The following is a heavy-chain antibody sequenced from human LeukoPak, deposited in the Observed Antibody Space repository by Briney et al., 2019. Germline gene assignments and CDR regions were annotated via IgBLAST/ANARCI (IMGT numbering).Heavy chain of an antibody. Sequence: PSETLSLTCTVSGGSISRSSYYWGWIRQPPGKGLEWLGRGYYSGSTYYNPSRKSRVTISVDMSKNECSLKLSSVTAADTAVYYCARHSNGGDCSGGSCYVFDYWGQGTLVTVSS. J-gene: IGHJ4*02. CDR2: GYYSGST. CDR1: GGSISRSSYY. D-gene: IGHD2-15*01. CDR3: ARHSNGGDCSGGSCYVFDY. V-gene: IGHV4-39*01.